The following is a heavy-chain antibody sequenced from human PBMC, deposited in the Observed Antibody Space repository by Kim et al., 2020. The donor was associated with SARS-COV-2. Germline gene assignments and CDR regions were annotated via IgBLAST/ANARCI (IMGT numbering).Heavy chain of an antibody. CDR1: GYTFTSYG. CDR2: ISACNGNT. Sequence: ASVKVSCKASGYTFTSYGINWVRQAPGQGLEWMGWISACNGNTNYAQKLQGRVTMTTDTSTSTAYMELRSLRSDDTASYYCTIDLILCFGEQTGPVYYYYGIDVWGLGTTVTVSS. D-gene: IGHD3-10*01. V-gene: IGHV1-18*01. J-gene: IGHJ6*02. CDR3: TIDLILCFGEQTGPVYYYYGIDV.